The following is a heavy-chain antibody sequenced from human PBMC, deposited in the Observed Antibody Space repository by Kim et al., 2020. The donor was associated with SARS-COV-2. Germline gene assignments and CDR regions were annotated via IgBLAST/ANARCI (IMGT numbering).Heavy chain of an antibody. CDR3: ASIRYCSSTSCYWSDGMDV. Sequence: GRFTISRDNSKNTLYLQMNSLRAEDTAVYYCASIRYCSSTSCYWSDGMDVWGQGTTVTVSS. J-gene: IGHJ6*02. V-gene: IGHV3-53*01. D-gene: IGHD2-2*01.